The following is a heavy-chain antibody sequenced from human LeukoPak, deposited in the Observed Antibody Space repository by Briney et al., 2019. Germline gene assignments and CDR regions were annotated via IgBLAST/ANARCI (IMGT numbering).Heavy chain of an antibody. CDR2: IIPIFGTA. CDR1: GGTFSSYA. J-gene: IGHJ5*02. V-gene: IGHV1-69*13. D-gene: IGHD2/OR15-2a*01. CDR3: ARDLSRWDTGLNLPEA. Sequence: SVKVSCKVSGGTFSSYAISWVRQAPGQGLEWMGGIIPIFGTANYAQKFQDRVTITADESTSTAYMELSSLRSEDTAVYYCARDLSRWDTGLNLPEAWGQGTLVTVSS.